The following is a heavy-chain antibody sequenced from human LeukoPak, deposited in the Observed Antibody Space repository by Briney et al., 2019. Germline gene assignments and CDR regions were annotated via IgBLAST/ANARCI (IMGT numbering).Heavy chain of an antibody. CDR2: IWYDGSNK. V-gene: IGHV3-33*06. CDR3: AEAGSGGYYSGFDY. CDR1: GFTFSSYG. J-gene: IGHJ4*02. D-gene: IGHD1-26*01. Sequence: QAGGSLRLSCAASGFTFSSYGMHWVRQAPGKGLEWVAVIWYDGSNKYYADSVKGRFTISRDNSKNTLYLQMNSLRAEDTAVYYCAEAGSGGYYSGFDYWGQGTLVTVSS.